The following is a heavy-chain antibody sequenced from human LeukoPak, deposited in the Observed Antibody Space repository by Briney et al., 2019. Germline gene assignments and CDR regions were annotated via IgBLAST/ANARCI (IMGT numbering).Heavy chain of an antibody. D-gene: IGHD4-23*01. CDR3: ARDVYGGYRGDYFDY. CDR2: IGTTSNYI. J-gene: IGHJ4*02. CDR1: GFIVSGDF. V-gene: IGHV3-21*01. Sequence: PGGSLRLSCAASGFIVSGDFMSWVRQAPGKGLEWVSSIGTTSNYIYYADSVKGRFTISRDNAKNSLFLQMNSLRAEDTAVYYCARDVYGGYRGDYFDYWGQGTLVTVSS.